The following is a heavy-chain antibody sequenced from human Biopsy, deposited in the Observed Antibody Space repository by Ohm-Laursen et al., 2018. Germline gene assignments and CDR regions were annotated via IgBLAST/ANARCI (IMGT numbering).Heavy chain of an antibody. Sequence: SLRLSCAASGFTFTIYAMNWVRQAPGKGLEWVSTISGTTTKTYYADSVKGRFTISRDNSKNTVSLQMDSLRAEDTALYYCARDYTWNYVGMGYWGHGTLVTVSS. V-gene: IGHV3-23*01. J-gene: IGHJ4*01. CDR1: GFTFTIYA. CDR2: ISGTTTKT. D-gene: IGHD1-7*01. CDR3: ARDYTWNYVGMGY.